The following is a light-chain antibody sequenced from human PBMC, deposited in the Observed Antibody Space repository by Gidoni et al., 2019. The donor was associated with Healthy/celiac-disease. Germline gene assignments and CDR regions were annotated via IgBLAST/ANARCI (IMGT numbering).Light chain of an antibody. CDR3: QQYNSYPWT. V-gene: IGKV1-5*01. CDR2: DAS. CDR1: QSISSW. Sequence: DIQMTQSPSTLSASVGDRVTITCRASQSISSWLAWYQQKPGKAPKLLIYDASSLESGVPSRFSGSGSGTEFTLTISSLQPDEFATYYCQQYNSYPWTFGQGTKVEIK. J-gene: IGKJ1*01.